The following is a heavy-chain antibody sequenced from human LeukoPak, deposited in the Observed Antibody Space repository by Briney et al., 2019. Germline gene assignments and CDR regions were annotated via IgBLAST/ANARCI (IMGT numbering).Heavy chain of an antibody. CDR3: ARDTRGWEGHYFDY. J-gene: IGHJ4*02. CDR2: IYTSGST. D-gene: IGHD1-26*01. V-gene: IGHV4-4*07. Sequence: SETLSLTCTVSGGSISSYYWSWIRQPAGKGLEWIGRIYTSGSTNYNPSLKSRVTISVDTSKNQFSLKLSSVTAADTAVYYCARDTRGWEGHYFDYWGQGTLVTVSS. CDR1: GGSISSYY.